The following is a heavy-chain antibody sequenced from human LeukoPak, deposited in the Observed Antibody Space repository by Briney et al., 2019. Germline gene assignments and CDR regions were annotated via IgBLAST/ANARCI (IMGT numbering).Heavy chain of an antibody. CDR1: GFTFSNYA. Sequence: GGSLRLSCAASGFTFSNYAMSWDCAMSWVRQAPGKGLEWVSAISGSGGSTYYADSVKGRFTISRDNSKNTLYLQMNSLRAEDTAVYYCATRTEAGGFCWGQGTLVTVSS. CDR2: ISGSGGST. CDR3: ATRTEAGGFC. J-gene: IGHJ4*02. D-gene: IGHD6-13*01. V-gene: IGHV3-23*01.